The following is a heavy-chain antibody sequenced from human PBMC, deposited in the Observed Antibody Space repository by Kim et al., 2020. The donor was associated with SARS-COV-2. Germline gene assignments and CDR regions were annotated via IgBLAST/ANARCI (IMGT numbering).Heavy chain of an antibody. J-gene: IGHJ4*02. CDR1: GYTFTSYY. D-gene: IGHD3-3*01. CDR2: INPSGGST. V-gene: IGHV1-46*01. CDR3: ARTLGYYDFWSGYYYYGSGSYSFDY. Sequence: ASVKVSCKASGYTFTSYYMHWVRQAPGQGLEWMGIINPSGGSTSYAQKFQGRVTMTRDTSTSTVYMELSSLRSEDTAVYYCARTLGYYDFWSGYYYYGSGSYSFDYWGQGTLVTVSS.